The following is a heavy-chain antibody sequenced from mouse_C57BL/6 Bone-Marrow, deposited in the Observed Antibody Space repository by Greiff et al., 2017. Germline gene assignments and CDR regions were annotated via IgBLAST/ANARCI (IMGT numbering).Heavy chain of an antibody. CDR2: IDPANGNT. CDR1: GFNIKNTY. D-gene: IGHD3-1*01. CDR3: ASQLGLPFYFDY. V-gene: IGHV14-3*01. Sequence: VQLQQSVAELVRPGASVKLSCTASGFNIKNTYMHWVKQRPEQGLEWIGRIDPANGNTKYAPKFQGKATITADTSSNTAYLQLSSLTSEATAIYYYASQLGLPFYFDYWGQGTTLTVSS. J-gene: IGHJ2*01.